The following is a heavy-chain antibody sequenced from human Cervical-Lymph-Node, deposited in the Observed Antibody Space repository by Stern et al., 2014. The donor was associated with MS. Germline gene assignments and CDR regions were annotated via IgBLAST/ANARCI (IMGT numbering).Heavy chain of an antibody. D-gene: IGHD2-8*01. CDR2: IDQSGTT. CDR1: GASLSGSY. Sequence: QVQLQQWGAGVLKPSETLSLTCAVHGASLSGSYWSWIRQSPGKRLEWIGEIDQSGTTNYNPSLKSRVKISLDTSRSQFPLKLSSVTAADTAVYFCARDIVLLSSTGGSWFDPWGQGTLVTVSS. J-gene: IGHJ5*02. V-gene: IGHV4-34*01. CDR3: ARDIVLLSSTGGSWFDP.